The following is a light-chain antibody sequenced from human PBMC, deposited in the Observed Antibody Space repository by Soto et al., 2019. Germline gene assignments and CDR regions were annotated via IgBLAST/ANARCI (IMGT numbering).Light chain of an antibody. Sequence: QSALTQPASVSGSPGQPITISCAGTSSDVGGYDYVSWYQQYPGKPPQLMIHDVSDRPSGVSNRFSGSKSGSTASLSISGLQAEDEADYYCSSYASSGTLLFGGGTKLTVL. J-gene: IGLJ2*01. V-gene: IGLV2-14*03. CDR3: SSYASSGTLL. CDR1: SSDVGGYDY. CDR2: DVS.